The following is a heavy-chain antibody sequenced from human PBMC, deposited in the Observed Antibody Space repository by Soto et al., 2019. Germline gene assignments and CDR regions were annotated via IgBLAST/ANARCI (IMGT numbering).Heavy chain of an antibody. D-gene: IGHD1-26*01. Sequence: SETLSLTCTFSVGSISSSSYYCGWIRQPPGKGLEWIGSIYYSGSTYYNPSLKSRVTISVDTSKNQFSLKLSSVTAADTAVYYCARQIVGANKMHMEYWGQGTLVSVSS. V-gene: IGHV4-39*01. CDR2: IYYSGST. CDR3: ARQIVGANKMHMEY. J-gene: IGHJ4*02. CDR1: VGSISSSSYY.